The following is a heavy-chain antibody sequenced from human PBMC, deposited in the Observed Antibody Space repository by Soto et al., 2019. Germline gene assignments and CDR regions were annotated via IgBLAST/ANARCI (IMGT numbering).Heavy chain of an antibody. J-gene: IGHJ6*02. CDR3: ARGFYCSSTSCYSYPYYYYYYGMDV. V-gene: IGHV1-2*02. CDR1: GYTFTGYY. Sequence: ASVKVSCKASGYTFTGYYMHWVRQAPGQGLEWMGWINPNSGGTNYAQKFQGRVTMTRDTSISAAYMEPSRLRSDDTAVYYCARGFYCSSTSCYSYPYYYYYYGMDVWGQGTTVTVSS. CDR2: INPNSGGT. D-gene: IGHD2-2*01.